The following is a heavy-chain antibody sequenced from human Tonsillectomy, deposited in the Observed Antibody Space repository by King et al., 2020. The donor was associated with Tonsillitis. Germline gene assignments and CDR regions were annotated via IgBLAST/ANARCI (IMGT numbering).Heavy chain of an antibody. CDR3: ARDGGYTYGPFDF. D-gene: IGHD5-18*01. CDR2: ISSSGSYT. J-gene: IGHJ4*02. Sequence: VQLVESGGGLVKPGGSLRLSCAASGFTFNDYYMTWIRQAPGKGLEWVSYISSSGSYTNYADSVKGRFTISRDNARNSLYLHMNSLRAEDTAVYYCARDGGYTYGPFDFWGQGTLVTVSS. V-gene: IGHV3-11*05. CDR1: GFTFNDYY.